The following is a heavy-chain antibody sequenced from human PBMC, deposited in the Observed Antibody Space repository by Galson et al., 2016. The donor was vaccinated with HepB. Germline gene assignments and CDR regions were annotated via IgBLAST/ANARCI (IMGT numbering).Heavy chain of an antibody. D-gene: IGHD3-22*01. V-gene: IGHV2-70*11. Sequence: PALVKPTQTLTLTCTFSGFSLSTSGMCVNWIRQPPGKALEWLARIDWDDDKYYSTSLKARLTISKDTSKNQVVLTMTNIAPVDTATYYCARIQVTYDSSGYYDYWGQGTLITVSS. J-gene: IGHJ4*02. CDR3: ARIQVTYDSSGYYDY. CDR1: GFSLSTSGMC. CDR2: IDWDDDK.